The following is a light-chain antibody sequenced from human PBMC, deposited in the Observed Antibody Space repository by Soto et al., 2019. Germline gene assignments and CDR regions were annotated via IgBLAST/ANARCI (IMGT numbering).Light chain of an antibody. Sequence: QSVLTQPASVSGSPGQSITISCTGTRSDVGANHYVSWYQQYPGEAPKVIIYEVTNRPSGVSNRFSGSKSDHTASLTISGLQAEDEAHYYCAVWDDSLNVLVFGGGTKVTVL. CDR2: EVT. V-gene: IGLV2-14*01. CDR1: RSDVGANHY. J-gene: IGLJ3*02. CDR3: AVWDDSLNVLV.